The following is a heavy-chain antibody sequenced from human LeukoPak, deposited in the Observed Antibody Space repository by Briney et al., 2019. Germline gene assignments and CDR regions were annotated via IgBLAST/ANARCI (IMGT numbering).Heavy chain of an antibody. Sequence: SETLSLTCTVSGGSISNGDHYWSWIRQHPGKGLEWIGHIYYSGSTCYNPSLKSRGIISVETSKNQFSLKLSSVTAADTAVYYCAARRYSSSNWFDPWGQGTLVTVSS. V-gene: IGHV4-31*03. CDR1: GGSISNGDHY. J-gene: IGHJ5*02. CDR3: AARRYSSSNWFDP. CDR2: IYYSGST. D-gene: IGHD6-13*01.